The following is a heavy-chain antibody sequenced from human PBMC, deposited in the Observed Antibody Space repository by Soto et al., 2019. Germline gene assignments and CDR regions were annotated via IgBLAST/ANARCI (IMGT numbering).Heavy chain of an antibody. V-gene: IGHV3-7*05. D-gene: IGHD5-18*01. J-gene: IGHJ4*02. Sequence: GGSLRLSCTASGFTFSSYWMSWVRQAPGKGLEWVANIKEDGSAKYYVDSVKGRFTVSRDNAKNSLYLQMNSLRAEDTAVYYCARDPTKAGYSDSKGGQGTLVTVSS. CDR1: GFTFSSYW. CDR3: ARDPTKAGYSDSK. CDR2: IKEDGSAK.